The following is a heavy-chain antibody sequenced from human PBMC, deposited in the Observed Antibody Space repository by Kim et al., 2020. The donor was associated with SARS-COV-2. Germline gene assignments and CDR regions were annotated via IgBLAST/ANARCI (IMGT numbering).Heavy chain of an antibody. V-gene: IGHV3-30*04. Sequence: GGSLRLSCAASGFTFSSYAMHWVRQAPGKGLEWVAVISYDGSNKYYADSVKGRFTISRDNSENTLYLQMNSLRAEDTAVYYCARDRSGSYFGGFDPWGQGTLVTVSS. CDR2: ISYDGSNK. D-gene: IGHD3-10*01. CDR1: GFTFSSYA. CDR3: ARDRSGSYFGGFDP. J-gene: IGHJ5*02.